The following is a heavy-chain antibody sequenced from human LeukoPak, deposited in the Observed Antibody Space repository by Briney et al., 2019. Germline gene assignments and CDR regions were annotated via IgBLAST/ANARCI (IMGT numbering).Heavy chain of an antibody. CDR3: ARRVGGVLGNWFDP. CDR2: IYYSGST. Sequence: PSETLSLTCTVSGGSISSYYWSWIRQPPGKGLEWIGYIYYSGSTNYNPSLKSRVTISVDTSKNQFSLKLSSVTAADTAVYYCARRVGGVLGNWFDPWGQGTLVTVSS. V-gene: IGHV4-59*08. D-gene: IGHD3-10*01. CDR1: GGSISSYY. J-gene: IGHJ5*02.